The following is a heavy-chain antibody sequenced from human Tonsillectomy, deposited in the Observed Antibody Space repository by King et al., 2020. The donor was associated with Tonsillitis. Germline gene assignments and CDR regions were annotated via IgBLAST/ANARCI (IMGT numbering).Heavy chain of an antibody. D-gene: IGHD5-18*01. CDR2: IYSSGSV. J-gene: IGHJ3*01. CDR3: ARERAIQLWYRGAFNF. Sequence: QLQESGPGLVKPSETLSLTCTVSGGFVSSHYWNWIRQPPGKGLEWIGYIYSSGSVKYNPSLKSRVTISMDTSQNQFSLKLDSVTAADTAVYYCARERAIQLWYRGAFNFWGRGTMVTVSS. CDR1: GGFVSSHY. V-gene: IGHV4-59*02.